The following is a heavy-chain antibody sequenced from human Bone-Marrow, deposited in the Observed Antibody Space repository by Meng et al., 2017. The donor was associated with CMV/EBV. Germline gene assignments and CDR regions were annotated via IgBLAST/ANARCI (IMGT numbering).Heavy chain of an antibody. D-gene: IGHD3-3*01. CDR3: ARVGDHFWSGYYFDY. Sequence: SETLSLTCTVSGGSISSYYWSWIRQPPGKGLEWIGYIYYSGSTNYNPSLKSRVTISVDTSKNHFPLKLSSVTAADTAGYYCARVGDHFWSGYYFDYWGQGTLVTVSS. J-gene: IGHJ4*02. CDR1: GGSISSYY. CDR2: IYYSGST. V-gene: IGHV4-59*01.